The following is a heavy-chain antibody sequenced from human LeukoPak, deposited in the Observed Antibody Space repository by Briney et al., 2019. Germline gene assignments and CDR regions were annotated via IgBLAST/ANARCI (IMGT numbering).Heavy chain of an antibody. Sequence: SETLSLTCTVSGGSISSYYWSWIRQPPGKGLEWIGYIYYSGSTNYNPSLKSRVTISVDTSKNQFSLKLSSVTAADTAVYYCASLGYGANGEAFDIWGQGTMVTVSS. V-gene: IGHV4-59*01. CDR1: GGSISSYY. D-gene: IGHD4-17*01. J-gene: IGHJ3*02. CDR3: ASLGYGANGEAFDI. CDR2: IYYSGST.